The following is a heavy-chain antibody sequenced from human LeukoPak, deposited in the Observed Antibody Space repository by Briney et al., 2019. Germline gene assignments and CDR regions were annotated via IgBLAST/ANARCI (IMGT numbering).Heavy chain of an antibody. CDR3: AWFDDAFDI. CDR2: ISGSGGST. V-gene: IGHV3-23*01. J-gene: IGHJ3*02. D-gene: IGHD3-9*01. CDR1: GFTFSSYA. Sequence: GGSLRLSCAASGFTFSSYAMSWVRQAPGKGLECVSAISGSGGSTYYADSVKGRFTISRDNYKNTLYLQMNSVRAEDTAVYYCAWFDDAFDIWGQGTMVTVSS.